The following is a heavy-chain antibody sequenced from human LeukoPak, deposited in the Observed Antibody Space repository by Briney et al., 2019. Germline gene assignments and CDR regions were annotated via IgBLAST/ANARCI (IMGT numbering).Heavy chain of an antibody. CDR3: ARQGGSYQPFDY. V-gene: IGHV5-51*01. D-gene: IGHD1-26*01. Sequence: GESLKISCKGSGYSLTTHWIGWVRQMPGKGLEWMGIISPGDSDTRYSPSFQGQVTISVDKSISTAYVQWSSLQASDTAMYFCARQGGSYQPFDYWGQGTLVTVSS. CDR1: GYSLTTHW. J-gene: IGHJ4*02. CDR2: ISPGDSDT.